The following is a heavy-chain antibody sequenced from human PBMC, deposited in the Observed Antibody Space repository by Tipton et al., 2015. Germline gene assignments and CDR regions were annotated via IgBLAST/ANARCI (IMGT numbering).Heavy chain of an antibody. CDR2: ISYSGST. Sequence: GLVKPSETLSLTCAVSGYSISSDYFWGWIRQPPGKGLEWIGYISYSGSTHYNPSFKSRVAISVDTSKNQFSLTLNSVTAADTAVYYCARDLEHGMDVWGQGTTVTVSS. V-gene: IGHV4-38-2*02. J-gene: IGHJ6*02. D-gene: IGHD5-24*01. CDR1: GYSISSDYF. CDR3: ARDLEHGMDV.